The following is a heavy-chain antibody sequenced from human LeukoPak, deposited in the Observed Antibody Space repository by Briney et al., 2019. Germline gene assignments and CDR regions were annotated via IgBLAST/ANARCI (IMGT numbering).Heavy chain of an antibody. J-gene: IGHJ3*02. CDR1: GFTSSGSV. CDR2: LDEDGKHI. CDR3: ARKGHGSGPDAFDI. V-gene: IGHV3-23*01. Sequence: GGSLRLSCAASGFTSSGSVMRWVRQVPGKGLEWVSALDEDGKHIVYADSVRGRLTISRDNSKNSLYLQVNNLRDDDTAIYYCARKGHGSGPDAFDIWGQGTMVTVSA. D-gene: IGHD3-10*01.